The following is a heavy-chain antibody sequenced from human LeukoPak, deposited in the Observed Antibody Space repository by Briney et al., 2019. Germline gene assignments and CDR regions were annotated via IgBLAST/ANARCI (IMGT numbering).Heavy chain of an antibody. Sequence: PGGSLRLSCEASGFTFSIYTMNWVRQAPGKGLEWVANIKQDGSEKYYVDSVKGRFTISRDNAKNSLYLQMNSLRAEDTAVYYCARVYRPPITMKVVVPAYYFDYWGQGTLVAVSS. CDR3: ARVYRPPITMKVVVPAYYFDY. J-gene: IGHJ4*02. CDR1: GFTFSIYT. D-gene: IGHD3-22*01. V-gene: IGHV3-7*01. CDR2: IKQDGSEK.